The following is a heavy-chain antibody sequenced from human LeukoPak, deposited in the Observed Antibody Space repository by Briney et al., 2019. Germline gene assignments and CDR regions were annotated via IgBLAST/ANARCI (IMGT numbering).Heavy chain of an antibody. CDR3: AKDETWSFDY. J-gene: IGHJ4*02. Sequence: PGGSLRLSCAAPGFTFTIYGMHWVRQPPGKGLEWVGFMREDGSDIYYADSVKGRFTISRDNSKNTLYLQMNSLRPEDTAVYYCAKDETWSFDYWGQGTLVTVSS. V-gene: IGHV3-30*02. CDR2: MREDGSDI. CDR1: GFTFTIYG.